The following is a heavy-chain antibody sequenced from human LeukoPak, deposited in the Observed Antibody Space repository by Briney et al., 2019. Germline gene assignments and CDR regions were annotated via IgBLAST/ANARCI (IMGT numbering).Heavy chain of an antibody. V-gene: IGHV1-69*05. J-gene: IGHJ4*02. D-gene: IGHD1-7*01. CDR3: ARELGLGLYYFDY. CDR1: GYTFTGYY. Sequence: SVKVSCKASGYTFTGYYMHWVRQAPGQGLEWMGGIIPIFGTANYAQKFQGRVTITTDESTSTAYMELSSLRSEDTAVYYCARELGLGLYYFDYWGQGTLVTVSS. CDR2: IIPIFGTA.